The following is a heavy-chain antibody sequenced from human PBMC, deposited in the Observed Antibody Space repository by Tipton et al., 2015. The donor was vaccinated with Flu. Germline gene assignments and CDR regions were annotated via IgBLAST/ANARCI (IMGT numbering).Heavy chain of an antibody. J-gene: IGHJ4*02. Sequence: TLSLTCAVYGGSFSSYYWSWIRQPAGKGLEWIGRIYSSGSTNYNPSLKGRVTMSVDTSKNQFSLKLSSVTAADTAVYYCARGSGSGTYVIFDFWGQGTLVTVSS. CDR2: IYSSGST. D-gene: IGHD3-10*01. CDR3: ARGSGSGTYVIFDF. V-gene: IGHV4-59*10. CDR1: GGSFSSYY.